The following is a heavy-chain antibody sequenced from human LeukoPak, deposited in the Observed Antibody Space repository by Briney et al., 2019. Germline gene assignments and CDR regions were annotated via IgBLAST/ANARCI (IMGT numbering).Heavy chain of an antibody. J-gene: IGHJ5*02. CDR2: MNPNSGNT. Sequence: GASVKVSCKASGYTFTSYDINWVRQATGQGLEWMGWMNPNSGNTGYAQKFQGRVTMTRNTSISTAYTELSSLRSEDTAVYYCARGLGFGELVWYNWFDPGGQGTLVTVSS. CDR1: GYTFTSYD. V-gene: IGHV1-8*01. D-gene: IGHD3-10*01. CDR3: ARGLGFGELVWYNWFDP.